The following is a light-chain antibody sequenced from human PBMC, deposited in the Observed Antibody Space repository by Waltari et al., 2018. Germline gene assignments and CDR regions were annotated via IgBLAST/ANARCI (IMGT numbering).Light chain of an antibody. CDR3: QQYNNWPRT. CDR2: WAS. V-gene: IGKV4-1*01. J-gene: IGKJ1*01. Sequence: DIVMTQSPDSLAVSLGERATINCKSSQSLLYSSNNKNYLAWYQQKPGQPPKLLVYWASTRESGVPDRFSGSGSGTDFTLTISSLQAEDFAVYYCQQYNNWPRTFGQGTKVEIK. CDR1: QSLLYSSNNKNY.